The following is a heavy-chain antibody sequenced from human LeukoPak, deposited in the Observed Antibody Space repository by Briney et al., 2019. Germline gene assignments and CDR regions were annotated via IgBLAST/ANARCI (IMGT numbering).Heavy chain of an antibody. V-gene: IGHV3-23*01. CDR3: AKVRYDTSGPSYFYFYYMDV. J-gene: IGHJ6*03. CDR1: GFTFSSSA. D-gene: IGHD3-22*01. Sequence: GGSLRLSCAASGFTFSSSAMSWVRQAPGKGLEWVSNISGSGSGGSTYYADSVKGRFTISRDNSKNTLYLQMNSLRAEDTAIYYCAKVRYDTSGPSYFYFYYMDVWGKGTTVIISS. CDR2: ISGSGSGGST.